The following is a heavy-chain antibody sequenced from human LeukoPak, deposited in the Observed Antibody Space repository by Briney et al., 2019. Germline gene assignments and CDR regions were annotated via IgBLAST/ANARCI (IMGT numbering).Heavy chain of an antibody. D-gene: IGHD3-22*01. CDR2: ISGSGGST. CDR3: AKGHMIVVVTGAFDI. J-gene: IGHJ3*02. Sequence: GRSLRLSCAASGFTFSSYAMHWVRQAPGKGLEWVSAISGSGGSTYYADSVKGRFTISRDNSKNTLYLQMNSLRAEDTAVYYCAKGHMIVVVTGAFDIWGQGTMVTVSS. CDR1: GFTFSSYA. V-gene: IGHV3-23*01.